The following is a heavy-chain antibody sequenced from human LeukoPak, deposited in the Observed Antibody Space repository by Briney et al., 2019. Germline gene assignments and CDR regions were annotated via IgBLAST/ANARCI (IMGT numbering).Heavy chain of an antibody. Sequence: QPGGSLRLSCAASGFTFSSYAMSWVRQAPGKGLEWVSYISRSGRTIYDADSVKGRFTISRDNAKNSLYLQMNSLRAEDTAVYYCARVYSGSWYFDLWGRGTLVTVSS. CDR1: GFTFSSYA. V-gene: IGHV3-48*03. CDR3: ARVYSGSWYFDL. J-gene: IGHJ2*01. D-gene: IGHD5-12*01. CDR2: ISRSGRTI.